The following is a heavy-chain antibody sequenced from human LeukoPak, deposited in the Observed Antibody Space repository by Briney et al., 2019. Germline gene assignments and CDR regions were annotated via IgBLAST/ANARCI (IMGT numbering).Heavy chain of an antibody. J-gene: IGHJ5*02. CDR3: ARDLDIVVVAAPNWFDP. D-gene: IGHD2-2*03. Sequence: ASVKVSCKASGYTFTGYYMHWVRQAPGQGLEWMGRINPNSGDTNYAQKFQGRVTMTRDTSISTAYMELSRLRSDDTAVYYCARDLDIVVVAAPNWFDPWGQGTLVTVSS. V-gene: IGHV1-2*06. CDR1: GYTFTGYY. CDR2: INPNSGDT.